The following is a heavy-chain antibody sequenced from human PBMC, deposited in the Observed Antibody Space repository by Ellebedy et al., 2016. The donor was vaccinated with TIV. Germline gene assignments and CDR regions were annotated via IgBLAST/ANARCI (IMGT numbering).Heavy chain of an antibody. V-gene: IGHV3-69-1*01. CDR3: TRDPDGDYDFDY. CDR1: GFTFNKAW. CDR2: VNSGEAK. J-gene: IGHJ4*02. D-gene: IGHD4-17*01. Sequence: GESLKISCAASGFTFNKAWMNWVRQAPGKGLEWVSHVNSGEAKSYADSVKGRFTISSDNAKNSLYLQMNSLRAEDTAVYYCTRDPDGDYDFDYWGQGTLVTVSS.